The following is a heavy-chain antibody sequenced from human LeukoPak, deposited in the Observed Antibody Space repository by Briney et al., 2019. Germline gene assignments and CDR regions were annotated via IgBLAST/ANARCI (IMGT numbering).Heavy chain of an antibody. V-gene: IGHV4-30-2*01. CDR3: ARAWSSDAFDI. Sequence: PAETLSLTCTVSGGSISSGGYYWSWIRQPPRKGLEWIGYIYHSGSTYYNPSLKSRVTISVDRSKNQFSLKLSSVTAADTAVYYCARAWSSDAFDIWGQGTMVTVSS. CDR2: IYHSGST. CDR1: GGSISSGGYY. J-gene: IGHJ3*02.